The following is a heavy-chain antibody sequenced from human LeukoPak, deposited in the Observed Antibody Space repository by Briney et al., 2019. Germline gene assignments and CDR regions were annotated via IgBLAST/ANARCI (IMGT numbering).Heavy chain of an antibody. Sequence: GSLRLSCAASGFTFSDYYMTWIRQAPGKGLEWVSYISSTGGTKYYADSVKGRFTISRDNAKNSLYLQMNSLRAEDTAVYYCARDLNDILTGYSYYMDVWGKGTTVTVSS. CDR1: GFTFSDYY. J-gene: IGHJ6*03. V-gene: IGHV3-11*04. CDR3: ARDLNDILTGYSYYMDV. D-gene: IGHD3-9*01. CDR2: ISSTGGTK.